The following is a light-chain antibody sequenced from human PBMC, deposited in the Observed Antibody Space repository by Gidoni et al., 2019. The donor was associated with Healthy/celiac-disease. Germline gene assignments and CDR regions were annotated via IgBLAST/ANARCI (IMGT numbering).Light chain of an antibody. CDR2: KAS. J-gene: IGKJ1*01. CDR1: QSISSW. CDR3: QQYNSYPWT. Sequence: DIQMTQSPSTLSASVGDRVTITCRASQSISSWLDWYQQKPGKAPKLLIYKASSVESGVPSRFSGSGSGTEFTLTISSMQPDDFATYYCQQYNSYPWTCGQGTKVEIK. V-gene: IGKV1-5*03.